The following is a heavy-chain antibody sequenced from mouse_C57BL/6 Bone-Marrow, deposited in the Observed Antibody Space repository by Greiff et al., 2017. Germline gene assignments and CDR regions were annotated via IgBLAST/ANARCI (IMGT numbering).Heavy chain of an antibody. CDR1: GYTFTSYW. V-gene: IGHV1-59*01. CDR3: ARLWDGDY. J-gene: IGHJ2*01. D-gene: IGHD4-1*01. Sequence: QVQLQQPGAELVRPGTSVKLSCKASGYTFTSYWMHWVKQRPGQGLEWIGVIDPSDSYTNYNQKFKGKATLTVDTSSSTAYMQLSSLTSEDSAVYCCARLWDGDYWGQGTTLTVSS. CDR2: IDPSDSYT.